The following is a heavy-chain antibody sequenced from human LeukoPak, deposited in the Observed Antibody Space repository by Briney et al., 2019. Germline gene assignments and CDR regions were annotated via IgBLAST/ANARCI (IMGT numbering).Heavy chain of an antibody. CDR3: ARIGNIVGATRHAFDI. CDR1: GGSFSGYY. J-gene: IGHJ3*02. CDR2: INHSGST. D-gene: IGHD1-26*01. Sequence: SETLSLTCAVYGGSFSGYYWSWIRQPPGKGLEWIGEINHSGSTNYNPSLKSRVTISVDTSKNQFSLKLSSVTAVDTAVYYCARIGNIVGATRHAFDIWGQGTMVTVSS. V-gene: IGHV4-34*01.